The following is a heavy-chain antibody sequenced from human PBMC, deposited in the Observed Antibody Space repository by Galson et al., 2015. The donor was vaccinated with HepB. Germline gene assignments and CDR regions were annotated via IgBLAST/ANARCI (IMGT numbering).Heavy chain of an antibody. D-gene: IGHD2-2*01. CDR3: ATPSREYCSSTSCYQAFDY. V-gene: IGHV1-69*13. Sequence: SVKVSCKASGGTFSSYAISWVRQAPGQGLEWMGGIIPIFGTANYAQKFQGRVTITADESTSTAYMELSSLRSEDTAVYYCATPSREYCSSTSCYQAFDYWGQGTLVTVSS. CDR1: GGTFSSYA. CDR2: IIPIFGTA. J-gene: IGHJ4*02.